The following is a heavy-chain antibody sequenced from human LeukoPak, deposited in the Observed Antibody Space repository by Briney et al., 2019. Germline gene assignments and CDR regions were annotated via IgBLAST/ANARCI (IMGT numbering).Heavy chain of an antibody. D-gene: IGHD3-10*01. CDR3: ARDREPYYYGSGRAFDI. Sequence: PVASVKVSCKASGYTFTSYYMHWVRQAPGQGLEWMGIINPSGSTSYAQKFQGRVTMTRGMSTSTVYMELSSLRSEDTAVYYCARDREPYYYGSGRAFDIWGQGTMVTVSS. CDR2: INPSGST. CDR1: GYTFTSYY. V-gene: IGHV1-46*01. J-gene: IGHJ3*02.